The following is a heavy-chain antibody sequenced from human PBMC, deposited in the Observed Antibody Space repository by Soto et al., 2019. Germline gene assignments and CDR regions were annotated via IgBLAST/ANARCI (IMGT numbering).Heavy chain of an antibody. V-gene: IGHV3-15*01. J-gene: IGHJ4*02. CDR3: TTAGWDLHVDVFDY. CDR2: IKSKTDGGTT. Sequence: GGSLRLSCAASGFTFNNAWMNWVRQAPGKGLEWVGRIKSKTDGGTTDYAAPVKGRFTISRDDSKNTLFLQMNSLKTEDTAVYYCTTAGWDLHVDVFDYWGKGTLVTVSS. CDR1: GFTFNNAW. D-gene: IGHD1-26*01.